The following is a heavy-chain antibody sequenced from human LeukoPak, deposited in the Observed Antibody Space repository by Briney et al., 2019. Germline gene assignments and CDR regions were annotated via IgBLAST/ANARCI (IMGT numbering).Heavy chain of an antibody. Sequence: VASVKVSCKASGYSSHEINWVRQATAQGLEWMGWMNPNSGTTNYAQKFQGRVTMTRDTSISTAYMELSRLRSDDTAVYYCARVLSYYSNWFDPWGQGTLVTVSS. V-gene: IGHV1-2*02. CDR2: MNPNSGTT. D-gene: IGHD1-26*01. CDR3: ARVLSYYSNWFDP. CDR1: GYSSHE. J-gene: IGHJ5*02.